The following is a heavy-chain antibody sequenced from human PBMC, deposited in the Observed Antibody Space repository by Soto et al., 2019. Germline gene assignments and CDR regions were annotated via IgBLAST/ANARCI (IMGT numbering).Heavy chain of an antibody. J-gene: IGHJ4*02. CDR1: GGTFSSYA. Sequence: SVEVSCKASGGTFSSYASIWVRQAPGQGLEWMGGIIPIFGTANYAQKFQGRVTITADESTSTAYMELSSLRSEDTAVYYCARVIDYGDYVADYWGQGTLVTVSS. V-gene: IGHV1-69*13. CDR3: ARVIDYGDYVADY. D-gene: IGHD4-17*01. CDR2: IIPIFGTA.